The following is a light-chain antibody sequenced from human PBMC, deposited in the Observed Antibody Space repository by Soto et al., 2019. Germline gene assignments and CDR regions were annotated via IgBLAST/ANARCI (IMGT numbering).Light chain of an antibody. V-gene: IGKV3-11*01. J-gene: IGKJ2*01. CDR3: QQRSNWPPS. Sequence: EMVLTQSPATLSLSPGERATLSCRASQSVSSYLAWYQQKPGHAPRLLIYDASNRATGIPARFSGSGSGTDFTLTISSLEPEDFAVYYCQQRSNWPPSFGQGTKLEIK. CDR1: QSVSSY. CDR2: DAS.